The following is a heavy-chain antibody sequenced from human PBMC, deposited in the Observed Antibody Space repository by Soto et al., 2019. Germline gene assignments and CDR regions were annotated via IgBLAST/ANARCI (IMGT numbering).Heavy chain of an antibody. J-gene: IGHJ6*02. Sequence: QVTLKESGPVLVKPTETLTLTCTVSGFSLSNARMGVSWIRQPPGKALEWLAHIFSNDEKSYSTSLKSRLTXSXDXSKRQVVLTMTNMDPVDTATYYCARTDTRYYYGMDVWGQGTTVTVSS. CDR1: GFSLSNARMG. CDR3: ARTDTRYYYGMDV. V-gene: IGHV2-26*01. CDR2: IFSNDEK.